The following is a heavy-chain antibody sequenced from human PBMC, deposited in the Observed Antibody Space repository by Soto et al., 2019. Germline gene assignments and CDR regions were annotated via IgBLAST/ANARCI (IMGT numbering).Heavy chain of an antibody. J-gene: IGHJ4*02. V-gene: IGHV4-39*01. CDR1: GGSISSSSYY. CDR2: IYYSGST. CDR3: ARDNVEMATIG. D-gene: IGHD5-12*01. Sequence: QLQLQESGPGLVKPSETLSLTCTVSGGSISSSSYYWGWIRQPPGKGLEWIGSIYYSGSTYYNPSLKSRVTISVDTSKNQFSLKLSSVTAADTAVYYCARDNVEMATIGWGQGTLVTVSS.